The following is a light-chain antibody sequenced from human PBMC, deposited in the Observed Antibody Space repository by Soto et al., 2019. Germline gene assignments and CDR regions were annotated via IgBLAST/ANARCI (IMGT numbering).Light chain of an antibody. CDR3: QPYNSYYGLT. J-gene: IGKJ4*01. CDR1: QSISSW. CDR2: DAS. Sequence: DIQMTQSPSTLSASVGDRVTITCRASQSISSWLAWYQQKPGKAPKLLIYDASSFESGVPSRFSGSGSGTEFTLTISSLQPDDFATYYCQPYNSYYGLTFGGGTKVEIK. V-gene: IGKV1-5*01.